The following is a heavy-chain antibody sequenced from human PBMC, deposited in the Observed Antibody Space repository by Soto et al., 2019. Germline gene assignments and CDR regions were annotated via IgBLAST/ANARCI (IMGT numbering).Heavy chain of an antibody. CDR2: IWYDASNK. CDR1: GFTFRTYG. J-gene: IGHJ4*02. Sequence: VQLVESGGGVVQPGRSLRLSCAASGFTFRTYGMYWVRQAPGKGLEWVAVIWYDASNKYYADTGKGRFTITIDNSENTLYLQMNSLRAEDTAVYYCARGRVDGGELDLWGQGTLVTVSS. CDR3: ARGRVDGGELDL. D-gene: IGHD1-26*01. V-gene: IGHV3-33*01.